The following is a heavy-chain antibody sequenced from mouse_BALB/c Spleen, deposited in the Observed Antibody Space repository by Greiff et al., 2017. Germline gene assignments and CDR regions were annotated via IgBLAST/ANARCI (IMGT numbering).Heavy chain of an antibody. CDR3: TKGSLYAMDY. V-gene: IGHV1-69*02. Sequence: QVQLQQPGAELVRPGASVKLSCKASGYTFTSYWINWVKQRPGKGLEWIGNIYPSDSYTNYNQKFKDKATLTVDKSSSTAYMQLSSPTSEDSAVYYCTKGSLYAMDYWGQGTSVTVSS. J-gene: IGHJ4*01. CDR2: IYPSDSYT. CDR1: GYTFTSYW.